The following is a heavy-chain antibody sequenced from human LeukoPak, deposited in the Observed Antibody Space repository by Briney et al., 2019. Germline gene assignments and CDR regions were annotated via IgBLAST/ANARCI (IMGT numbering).Heavy chain of an antibody. Sequence: SETLSLTCAVYGGSFSGYYWSWIRQPPGKGLEWIGEINHSGSTNYNPSLKTRVPISVDTSKNQFSLKLSSVTAAETTVYYCARVLWGIVVVPAANNYYYYYMDIWGKGTTVTVSS. CDR1: GGSFSGYY. J-gene: IGHJ6*03. CDR2: INHSGST. CDR3: ARVLWGIVVVPAANNYYYYYMDI. D-gene: IGHD2-2*01. V-gene: IGHV4-34*01.